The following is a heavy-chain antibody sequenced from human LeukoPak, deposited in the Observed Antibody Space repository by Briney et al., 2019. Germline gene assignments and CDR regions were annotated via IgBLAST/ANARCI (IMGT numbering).Heavy chain of an antibody. V-gene: IGHV4-30-4*08. CDR3: ARDLLKWELPYGDDAFDI. Sequence: SETLSLTCTVSGGSISSGDYYWSWTRQPPGKGLEWIGYIYYSGSTYYNPSLKSRVTISVDTSKNQFSLKLSSVTAADTAVYYCARDLLKWELPYGDDAFDIWGQGTMVTVSS. D-gene: IGHD1-26*01. CDR2: IYYSGST. CDR1: GGSISSGDYY. J-gene: IGHJ3*02.